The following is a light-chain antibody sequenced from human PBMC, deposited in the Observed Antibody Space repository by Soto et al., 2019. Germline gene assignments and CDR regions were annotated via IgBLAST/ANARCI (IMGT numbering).Light chain of an antibody. V-gene: IGKV3-11*01. CDR1: QSVSSY. CDR2: DAS. J-gene: IGKJ4*01. CDR3: QRRSNWPLT. Sequence: EIVLTQSPATLSLSPGEKATLSCWASQSVSSYLAWYQQKPGQAPRLLIYDASNRATGIPARFSGSGSGTDFSLTISSLEPEDFAVYYCQRRSNWPLTFGGGTKVDI.